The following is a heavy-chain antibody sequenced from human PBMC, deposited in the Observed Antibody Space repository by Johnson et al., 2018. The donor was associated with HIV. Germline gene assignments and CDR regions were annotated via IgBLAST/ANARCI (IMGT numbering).Heavy chain of an antibody. Sequence: VQLVESGGGLVQPGRSLRLSCAASGFTFDDYAMHWVRQAPGKGLEWVSGLSWNSGSIGYADSVKGRFTISRDHAKNSLYLQMNSLRAEDTALYYCAKDLRSSSWPPGAFDVWGQGTMVTVSS. CDR1: GFTFDDYA. J-gene: IGHJ3*01. CDR2: LSWNSGSI. D-gene: IGHD6-13*01. V-gene: IGHV3-9*01. CDR3: AKDLRSSSWPPGAFDV.